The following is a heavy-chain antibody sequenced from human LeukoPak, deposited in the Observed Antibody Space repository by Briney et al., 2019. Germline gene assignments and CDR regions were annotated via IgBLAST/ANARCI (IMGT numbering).Heavy chain of an antibody. J-gene: IGHJ4*02. V-gene: IGHV1-69*04. D-gene: IGHD4-4*01. CDR1: GGTFTSYA. CDR3: ALRPRVTVTTLFVY. Sequence: SVKVSCKASGGTFTSYAISWVRQAPGPGLEWMGRIIPILGIANYAQKFLGRVTTTADKSTSTAYMELSSLTSEDTAVYYCALRPRVTVTTLFVYWGQGTLVTVSS. CDR2: IIPILGIA.